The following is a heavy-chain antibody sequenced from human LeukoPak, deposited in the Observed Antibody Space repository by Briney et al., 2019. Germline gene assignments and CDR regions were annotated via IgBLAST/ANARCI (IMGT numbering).Heavy chain of an antibody. CDR2: INAGNGNT. CDR1: GDTITSYA. D-gene: IGHD6-13*01. V-gene: IGHV1-3*01. Sequence: ASVTVSCKASGDTITSYALHWVRQPPGQGLEWMGWINAGNGNTNYSHQFQGRVTITRNTTANTAYMQLSSLRSDDPAVYYFARDLHTSSSWRYYYYGMDVWGEGTTVTVSS. J-gene: IGHJ6*04. CDR3: ARDLHTSSSWRYYYYGMDV.